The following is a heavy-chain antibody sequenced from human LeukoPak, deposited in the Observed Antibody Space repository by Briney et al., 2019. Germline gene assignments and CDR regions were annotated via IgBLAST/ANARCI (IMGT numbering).Heavy chain of an antibody. Sequence: PGGSKGLSCAASGFTFSDYAMGWVRQAPGKGLDWVSTISGSGGTTHYADSVRGRFTISRDNFQNTLYLQMDSLRADDTAIYYCAKDRRGGGYTFDYWGQGSRVTVS. V-gene: IGHV3-23*01. CDR1: GFTFSDYA. J-gene: IGHJ4*02. CDR3: AKDRRGGGYTFDY. D-gene: IGHD2-15*01. CDR2: ISGSGGTT.